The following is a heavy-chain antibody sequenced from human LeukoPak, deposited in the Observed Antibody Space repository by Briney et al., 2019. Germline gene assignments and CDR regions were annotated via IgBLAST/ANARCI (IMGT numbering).Heavy chain of an antibody. J-gene: IGHJ4*02. Sequence: SETLSLTCVVSGASVSSSHWSWIRQLPGKGLEWIGCLSYTGKTDYNPSLTSQVTISLDTSKNQVSLKLRSVAAADTAVYYCSEGYFEPFDHWGQGTLVTVSS. CDR2: LSYTGKT. V-gene: IGHV4-59*02. CDR1: GASVSSSH. CDR3: SEGYFEPFDH. D-gene: IGHD2/OR15-2a*01.